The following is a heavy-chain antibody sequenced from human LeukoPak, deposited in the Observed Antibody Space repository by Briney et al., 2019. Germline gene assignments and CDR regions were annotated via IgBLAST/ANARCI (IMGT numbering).Heavy chain of an antibody. CDR1: GFTFSSYG. Sequence: GGSLRLSCAASGFTFSSYGMHWVRQAPGKGLEWVAVIWYDGSNKYYADSVKGRFTISRDNSKNTLYLQMNSLRAEDTAVYYCARIRRFPNWFDPWGQGTLVTVSS. CDR2: IWYDGSNK. CDR3: ARIRRFPNWFDP. V-gene: IGHV3-33*01. D-gene: IGHD2-21*01. J-gene: IGHJ5*02.